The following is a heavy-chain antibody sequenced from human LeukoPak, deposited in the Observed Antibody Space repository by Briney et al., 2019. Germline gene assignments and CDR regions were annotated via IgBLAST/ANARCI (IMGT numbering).Heavy chain of an antibody. CDR2: ISYDGSNK. J-gene: IGHJ4*02. Sequence: GGSLRLSCAASGFTFSSYAMHWVRQAPGKGLEWVAVISYDGSNKYYADSVKGRFTISRDNSKNTLYLQMNSLRAEDTAVYYCARGHSSSWLPDYWGQGTLVTVSS. D-gene: IGHD6-13*01. CDR1: GFTFSSYA. CDR3: ARGHSSSWLPDY. V-gene: IGHV3-30*04.